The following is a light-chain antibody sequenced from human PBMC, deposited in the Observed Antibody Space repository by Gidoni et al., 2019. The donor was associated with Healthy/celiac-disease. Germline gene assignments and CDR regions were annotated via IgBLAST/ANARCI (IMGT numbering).Light chain of an antibody. CDR1: QSISSY. V-gene: IGKV1-39*01. J-gene: IGKJ4*01. Sequence: DIQMPQSPSSLSASVGDRVTITCRASQSISSYLNWYQQKPGKAPKLLIYAASSLQSGVPPRFSGSGSGTDFTLTISSLQPEDFATYYCQQSYSTLTFGGGTKVEIK. CDR2: AAS. CDR3: QQSYSTLT.